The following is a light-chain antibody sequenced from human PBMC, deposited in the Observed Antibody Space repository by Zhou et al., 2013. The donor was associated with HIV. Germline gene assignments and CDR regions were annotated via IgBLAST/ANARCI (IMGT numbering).Light chain of an antibody. V-gene: IGKV1-33*01. CDR3: QQYDNLPRPPIT. J-gene: IGKJ5*01. CDR2: DAS. Sequence: DIQMTQSPSSLSASVGDRVTITCRASQSISNYLNWYQQKPGKAPKLLIYDASNLETGVPSRFSGSGSGTDFTFTISSLQPEDIATYYCQQYDNLPRPPITFGQGTRLEIK. CDR1: QSISNY.